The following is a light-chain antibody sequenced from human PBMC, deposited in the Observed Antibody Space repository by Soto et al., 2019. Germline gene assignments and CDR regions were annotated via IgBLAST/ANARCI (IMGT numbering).Light chain of an antibody. Sequence: VMTTSTTTLSLSPGDKVSLSCRANQTISNTLAWYQQKPGQAPRLFIYDASNRATGIPARFSGSGSGTDFTLTFGVLEPEDFAVYYCQQPSKLPITFGEGTRLEIK. V-gene: IGKV3-11*01. CDR1: QTISNT. CDR3: QQPSKLPIT. J-gene: IGKJ5*01. CDR2: DAS.